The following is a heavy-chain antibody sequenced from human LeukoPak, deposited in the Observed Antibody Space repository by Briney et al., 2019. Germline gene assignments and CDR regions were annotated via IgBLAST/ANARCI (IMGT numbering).Heavy chain of an antibody. V-gene: IGHV4-59*01. D-gene: IGHD4-23*01. CDR1: GSSISSYY. Sequence: SETLSLTCTISGSSISSYYWSWIRQPPGKGLEWIGYIYYTGSTNYNPSLKSRVTISLDTSKNQFSLKLSSVTAADTAVYYCAKGLQRVVTATAFWFDPWGQGTLVTVSS. CDR3: AKGLQRVVTATAFWFDP. CDR2: IYYTGST. J-gene: IGHJ5*02.